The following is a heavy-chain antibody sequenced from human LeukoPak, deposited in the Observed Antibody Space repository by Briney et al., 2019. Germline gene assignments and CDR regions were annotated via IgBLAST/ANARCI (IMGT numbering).Heavy chain of an antibody. J-gene: IGHJ4*02. CDR3: ARREYQLPPDY. CDR2: INHSGST. CDR1: GGSFSGYY. Sequence: SETLSLTCAVYGGSFSGYYWSWIRQPPGKGLEWIGEINHSGSTNYNPSLKSRVTISVDTSKSQFSLKLSSVTAADTAVYYCARREYQLPPDYWGQGTLVTVSS. V-gene: IGHV4-34*01. D-gene: IGHD2-2*01.